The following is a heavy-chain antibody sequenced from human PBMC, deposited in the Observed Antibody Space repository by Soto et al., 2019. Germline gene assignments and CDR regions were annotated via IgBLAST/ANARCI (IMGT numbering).Heavy chain of an antibody. CDR3: ARKSSSSSWFDP. V-gene: IGHV1-18*01. J-gene: IGHJ5*02. CDR1: GYTFDTYG. Sequence: QVQLVQSGAEVKKPGASVKVSCKASGYTFDTYGITWVRQAPGQGLEWMGWISTYNGNTEYVQKFQDRVTMTTDPSTRTAYMALRSLRSDDTAVYYCARKSSSSSWFDPWGQGTLVTVSS. D-gene: IGHD6-6*01. CDR2: ISTYNGNT.